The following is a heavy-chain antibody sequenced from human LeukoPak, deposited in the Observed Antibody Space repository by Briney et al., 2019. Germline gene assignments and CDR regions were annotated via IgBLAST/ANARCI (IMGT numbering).Heavy chain of an antibody. CDR3: ARAPYYGSGSYSPRFDY. D-gene: IGHD3-10*01. CDR2: ISAYNGNT. J-gene: IGHJ4*02. V-gene: IGHV1-18*01. CDR1: GYTFTSYG. Sequence: ASVKVSCKASGYTFTSYGISWVRQAPGQGLEWMGWISAYNGNTNYAQKLQGRVTMTTDTSTSTVYMELSSLRSEDTAVYYCARAPYYGSGSYSPRFDYWGQGTLVTVSS.